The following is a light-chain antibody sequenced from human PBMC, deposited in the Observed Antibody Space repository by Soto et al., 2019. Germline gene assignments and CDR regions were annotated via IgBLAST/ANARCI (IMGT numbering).Light chain of an antibody. CDR3: SSYTSSSTLGV. CDR1: SSNVGGYHY. V-gene: IGLV2-14*01. CDR2: DVS. J-gene: IGLJ1*01. Sequence: QSALTQPASVSGSPGQSITISCTGTSSNVGGYHYVSWYQQHPGKAPKLMIYDVSNRPSGVSNRFSGSKSGNTGSLTISGLQAEDEADYYCSSYTSSSTLGVFGTGTKVTVL.